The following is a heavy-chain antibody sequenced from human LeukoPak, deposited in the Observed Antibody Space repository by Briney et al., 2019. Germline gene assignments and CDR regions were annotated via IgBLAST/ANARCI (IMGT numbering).Heavy chain of an antibody. D-gene: IGHD6-19*01. V-gene: IGHV1-18*01. J-gene: IGHJ4*02. Sequence: ASVKVSCKASGYTFTSYGISWVRQAPGQGLEWMGWISAYNGNTNYAQKLQGRVTMTTDTSTSTAYMGLRSLRSEDTAVYYCARGDAVAGRSDYWGQGTLVTVSS. CDR2: ISAYNGNT. CDR1: GYTFTSYG. CDR3: ARGDAVAGRSDY.